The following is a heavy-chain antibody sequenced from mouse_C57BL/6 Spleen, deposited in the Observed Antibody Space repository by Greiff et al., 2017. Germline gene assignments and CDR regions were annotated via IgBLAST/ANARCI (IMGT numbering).Heavy chain of an antibody. Sequence: VQLQQSGPELVKPGASVKLSCKASGYTFTSYDINGVKQRPGQGLEWIGWIYPRDGSTKYNEKFKGKATLTVDTSSSTAYMELHSLTSEDSAVYFCARDELTGTNYYAMDYWGQGTSVTVSS. V-gene: IGHV1-85*01. J-gene: IGHJ4*01. CDR2: IYPRDGST. D-gene: IGHD4-1*01. CDR3: ARDELTGTNYYAMDY. CDR1: GYTFTSYD.